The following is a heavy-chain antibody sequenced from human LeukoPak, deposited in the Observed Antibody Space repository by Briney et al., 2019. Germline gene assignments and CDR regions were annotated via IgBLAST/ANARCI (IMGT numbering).Heavy chain of an antibody. CDR3: ARYGGNFDY. J-gene: IGHJ4*02. CDR2: IYYSGST. CDR1: GGSISSYY. Sequence: PSESLFLTCTVSGGSISSYYWSWIRQPPGKGLDWIGYIYYSGSTHYNPSLKSRVTISVDTSKNQFSLKLSSVTAADTAVYYCARYGGNFDYWGQGTLVTVSS. V-gene: IGHV4-59*01. D-gene: IGHD4-23*01.